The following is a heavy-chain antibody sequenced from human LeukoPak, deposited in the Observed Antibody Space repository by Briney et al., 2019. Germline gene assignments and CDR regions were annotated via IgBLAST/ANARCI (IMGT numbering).Heavy chain of an antibody. Sequence: SETLSLTCTVSGGSISSYYWSWIRQPPGKELEWIGYIYYSGSTNYNPSLKSRVTISVDTSKNQFSLKLSSVTAADTAVYYCARHVPNYYDSSGYFDYWGQGTLVTVSS. D-gene: IGHD3-22*01. CDR1: GGSISSYY. CDR3: ARHVPNYYDSSGYFDY. V-gene: IGHV4-59*08. CDR2: IYYSGST. J-gene: IGHJ4*02.